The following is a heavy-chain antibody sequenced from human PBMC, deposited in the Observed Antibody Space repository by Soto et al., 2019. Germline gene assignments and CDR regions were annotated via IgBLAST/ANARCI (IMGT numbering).Heavy chain of an antibody. Sequence: ASVKVSCKASGYTFTRYGISWVRQAPGQGLEWMGWISAYNGNTNYAQKLQGRVTMTTDTSTSTAYMELRSLRSDDTAVYYCARDRDIVVVPAAPRSDHWFDPWGQGTLVTVS. CDR1: GYTFTRYG. CDR2: ISAYNGNT. D-gene: IGHD2-2*01. V-gene: IGHV1-18*01. CDR3: ARDRDIVVVPAAPRSDHWFDP. J-gene: IGHJ5*02.